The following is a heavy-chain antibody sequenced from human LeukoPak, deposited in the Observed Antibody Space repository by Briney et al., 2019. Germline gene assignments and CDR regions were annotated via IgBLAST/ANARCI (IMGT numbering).Heavy chain of an antibody. J-gene: IGHJ4*02. Sequence: GGSLRLSCAASGFTFRNFAMSWVRQAPGKGLEWVSTITGSGGNTYYADSVKGLFTISRDNSKNTLYLQMNSLRVEDTAVYYCAKTRTYYYDRCDYWGQGTLVTVSS. CDR2: ITGSGGNT. CDR1: GFTFRNFA. D-gene: IGHD3-22*01. V-gene: IGHV3-23*01. CDR3: AKTRTYYYDRCDY.